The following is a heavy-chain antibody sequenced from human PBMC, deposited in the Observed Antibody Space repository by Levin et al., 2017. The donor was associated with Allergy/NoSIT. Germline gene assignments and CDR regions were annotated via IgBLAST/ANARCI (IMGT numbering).Heavy chain of an antibody. J-gene: IGHJ6*02. Sequence: GGSLRLSCAASGFTFSDYYMSWIRQAPGKGLEWVSYISSSGSTIYYADSVKGRFTISRDNAKNSLYLQMNSLRAEDTAVYYCARACATVTVLFPDPYYYYGMDVWGQGTTVTVSS. CDR1: GFTFSDYY. V-gene: IGHV3-11*01. CDR2: ISSSGSTI. CDR3: ARACATVTVLFPDPYYYYGMDV. D-gene: IGHD4-17*01.